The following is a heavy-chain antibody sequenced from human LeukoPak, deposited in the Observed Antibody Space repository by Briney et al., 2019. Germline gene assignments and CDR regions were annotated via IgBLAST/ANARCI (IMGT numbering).Heavy chain of an antibody. V-gene: IGHV4-34*01. CDR1: GFTVSSKY. J-gene: IGHJ4*02. Sequence: GSLRLSCAASGFTVSSKYMSWVRQARGKGLEWIGEINHSGSTNYNPSLKSRVTISVDTSKNQFSLKLSSVTAADTAVYYCARGSDFDYWGQGTLVTVSS. CDR2: INHSGST. CDR3: ARGSDFDY.